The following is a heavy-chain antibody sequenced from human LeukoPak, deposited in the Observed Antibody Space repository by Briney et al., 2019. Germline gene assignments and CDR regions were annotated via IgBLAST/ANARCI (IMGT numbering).Heavy chain of an antibody. V-gene: IGHV4-59*01. J-gene: IGHJ4*02. D-gene: IGHD5-18*01. CDR3: ASSSRVYSYHFDY. CDR2: IYYSGST. Sequence: SETLSLTCTVSGGSISSYYWSWIRQPPGKGLEWIGYIYYSGSTNYNPSLKSRVTISVDMSKNQFSLKLSSVTAADTAVYYCASSSRVYSYHFDYWGQGTLVTVSS. CDR1: GGSISSYY.